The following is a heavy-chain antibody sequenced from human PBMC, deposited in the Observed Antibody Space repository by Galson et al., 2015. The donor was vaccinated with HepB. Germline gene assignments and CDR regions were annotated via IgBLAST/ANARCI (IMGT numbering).Heavy chain of an antibody. CDR1: GFTLSNYG. V-gene: IGHV3-33*01. Sequence: SLRLSCAASGFTLSNYGMHWVRQAPGKGLEWVAVIWSDGSTKYYADPAKGRFTISRDNSRNILYLQINSLRAEDTALYYCARDYSLRNYEGNYGMDVWGQGTTVTVYS. CDR3: ARDYSLRNYEGNYGMDV. CDR2: IWSDGSTK. J-gene: IGHJ6*02. D-gene: IGHD3-3*01.